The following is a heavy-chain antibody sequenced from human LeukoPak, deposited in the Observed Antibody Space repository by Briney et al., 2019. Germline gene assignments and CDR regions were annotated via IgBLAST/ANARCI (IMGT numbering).Heavy chain of an antibody. CDR2: ISYDGSNK. J-gene: IGHJ3*02. Sequence: GRSLRLSCAASGFTFSSYAMHWVRQAPGKGLEWVAVISYDGSNKYYADSVKGRFTISRDNSKNTLYLQMNSLRAEDMAVYHCARGLQLWYPGDAFDIWGQGTMVTVSS. D-gene: IGHD5-18*01. CDR1: GFTFSSYA. CDR3: ARGLQLWYPGDAFDI. V-gene: IGHV3-30-3*01.